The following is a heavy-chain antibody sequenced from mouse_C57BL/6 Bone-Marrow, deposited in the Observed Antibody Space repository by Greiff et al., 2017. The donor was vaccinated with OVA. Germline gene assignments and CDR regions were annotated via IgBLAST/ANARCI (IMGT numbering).Heavy chain of an antibody. CDR1: GYTFTTYC. CDR2: FHPYNGDT. CDR3: AGRGGTFDC. Sequence: QVQLQQSGAELVKPGASVKMSCKASGYTFTTYCMEWMKQSPGKSLEWIGNFHPYNGDTNYNEKFKGKATLTADKSSSTVYLQLSSLTSDDSAVQYYAGRGGTFDCWGQGTTRTVSS. V-gene: IGHV1-47*01. J-gene: IGHJ2*01. D-gene: IGHD2-14*01.